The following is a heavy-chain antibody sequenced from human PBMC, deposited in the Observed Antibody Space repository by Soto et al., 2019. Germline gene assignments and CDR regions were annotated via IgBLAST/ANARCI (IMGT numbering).Heavy chain of an antibody. CDR2: ISGSGGST. CDR1: GFTFSSYA. Sequence: PGGSLRLSCAASGFTFSSYAMSWVRQAPGKGLEWVSAISGSGGSTYYADSVKGRFTISRDNSKNTLYLQMNSLRAEDTAVYYCAKDLEGVGSSSWYGYYYYGMDVWGQGTTVTVSS. V-gene: IGHV3-23*01. CDR3: AKDLEGVGSSSWYGYYYYGMDV. J-gene: IGHJ6*02. D-gene: IGHD6-13*01.